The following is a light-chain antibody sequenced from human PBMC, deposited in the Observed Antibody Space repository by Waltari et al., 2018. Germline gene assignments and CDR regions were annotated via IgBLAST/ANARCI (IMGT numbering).Light chain of an antibody. J-gene: IGKJ4*01. CDR3: QQYDISPLT. CDR1: QTVRTTY. CDR2: DTS. V-gene: IGKV3-20*01. Sequence: EFVLTQSPGPLSLSPGERATLSCRASQTVRTTYLAWYQQKPGQAPTLLIYDTSSRATGIPDRFSGSGSGTDFSLTISSLVPEDFAVYYCQQYDISPLTFGGGTKVETK.